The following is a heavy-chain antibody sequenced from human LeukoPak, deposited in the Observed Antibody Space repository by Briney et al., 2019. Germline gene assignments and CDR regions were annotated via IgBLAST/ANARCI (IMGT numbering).Heavy chain of an antibody. D-gene: IGHD3-10*01. J-gene: IGHJ4*02. V-gene: IGHV3-7*03. Sequence: PGGSLRLSCAASGFTFSSYWTSWVRQAPGKGLEWVANIKQDGSEKYYVDSVKGRFTISRDNAKNSLYLQMNSLRAEDTAVYYCAKRRSPMVRGVNVDYWGQGTLVTVSS. CDR1: GFTFSSYW. CDR2: IKQDGSEK. CDR3: AKRRSPMVRGVNVDY.